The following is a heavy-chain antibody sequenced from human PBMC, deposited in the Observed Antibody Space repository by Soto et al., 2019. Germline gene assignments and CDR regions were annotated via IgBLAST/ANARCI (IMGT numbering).Heavy chain of an antibody. CDR2: IWYDGSNK. Sequence: QVQLVESGGGVVQPGRSLRLSCAASGFTFSSYGMHWVRQAPGKGLEWVAVIWYDGSNKYYADSVKGRFTISRDNSKNTLYLQMNSLRAEDTAVYYCVRVGPPRIAVAGNWFDPWGQGTLVTVSS. V-gene: IGHV3-33*01. J-gene: IGHJ5*02. CDR1: GFTFSSYG. CDR3: VRVGPPRIAVAGNWFDP. D-gene: IGHD6-19*01.